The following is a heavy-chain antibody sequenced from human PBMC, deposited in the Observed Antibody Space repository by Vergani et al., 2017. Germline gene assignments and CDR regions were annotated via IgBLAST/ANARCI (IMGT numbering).Heavy chain of an antibody. CDR1: GYTFTGYY. J-gene: IGHJ4*02. CDR2: INPNSGGT. CDR3: AREEGLLSTGDFDY. Sequence: QVQLVQSGAEVKKPGASVKVSCKASGYTFTGYYMHWVRQAPGQGLEWMGWINPNSGGTNYAQKLQGRVTMTRDTSISTAYMELSRLRSDDTAVYYCAREEGLLSTGDFDYWGQGTLVTVSS. D-gene: IGHD2-21*01. V-gene: IGHV1-2*02.